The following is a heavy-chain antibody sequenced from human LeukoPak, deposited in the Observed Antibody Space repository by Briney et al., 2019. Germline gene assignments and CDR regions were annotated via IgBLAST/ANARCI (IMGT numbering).Heavy chain of an antibody. Sequence: PSETLSLTCTVSGSSISRDHYWGWIRQPPGKGLEWIGSFSHSGSVYYNPSLESRATISVDTPKNQFSLKLTAVTAADTAFYYCAREVTGSTWSAEFQHWGQGTLVTVSS. J-gene: IGHJ1*01. CDR1: GSSISRDHY. V-gene: IGHV4-38-2*02. CDR2: FSHSGSV. D-gene: IGHD6-13*01. CDR3: AREVTGSTWSAEFQH.